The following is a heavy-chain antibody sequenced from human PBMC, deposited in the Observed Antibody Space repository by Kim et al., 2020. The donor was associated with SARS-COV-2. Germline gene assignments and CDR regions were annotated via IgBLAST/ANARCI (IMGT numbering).Heavy chain of an antibody. V-gene: IGHV4-4*02. D-gene: IGHD6-13*01. Sequence: PRSRVTISVDKSKNQFSLKLSSVTAADTAVYYCARAVTLVAAAGDDAFDIWGQGTMVTVSS. CDR3: ARAVTLVAAAGDDAFDI. J-gene: IGHJ3*02.